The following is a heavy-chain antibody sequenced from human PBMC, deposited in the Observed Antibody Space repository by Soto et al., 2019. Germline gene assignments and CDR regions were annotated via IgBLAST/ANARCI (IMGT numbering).Heavy chain of an antibody. CDR3: AKMDDGYDYIWGSYRSYYMDV. V-gene: IGHV3-23*01. D-gene: IGHD3-16*02. CDR1: GFTFSSYA. CDR2: ISGSGGST. J-gene: IGHJ6*03. Sequence: GGSLRLSCAASGFTFSSYAMSWVRQAPGKGLEWVSAISGSGGSTYYADSVKGRFTISRDNSKNTLYLQMNSLRAEDTAVYYCAKMDDGYDYIWGSYRSYYMDVWGKGTTVTVSS.